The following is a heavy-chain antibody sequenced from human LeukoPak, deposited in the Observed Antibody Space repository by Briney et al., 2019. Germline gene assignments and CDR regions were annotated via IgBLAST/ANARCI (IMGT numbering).Heavy chain of an antibody. CDR1: GYTFTGCY. D-gene: IGHD6-19*01. J-gene: IGHJ4*02. V-gene: IGHV1-2*02. Sequence: ASVKVSCKASGYTFTGCYIHWVRQAPGQGLEWMGWINPNSGATNYAQKFQGRVTMTRDTSIITAYMELSRLTSDDTAVYYCARSIAVAPFDYWGQGTLVTVSS. CDR2: INPNSGAT. CDR3: ARSIAVAPFDY.